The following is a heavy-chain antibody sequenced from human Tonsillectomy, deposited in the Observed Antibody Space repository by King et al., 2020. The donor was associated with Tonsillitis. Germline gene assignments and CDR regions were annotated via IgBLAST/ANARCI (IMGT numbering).Heavy chain of an antibody. CDR2: ISWNSGSI. CDR1: GFTFDDYA. J-gene: IGHJ4*02. Sequence: VQLVESGGGLVQPGRSLRLSCAASGFTFDDYAMHWVRQAPGKGLEWVSGISWNSGSIGYADSVKGRFTISRDNAKNSLYLQMNSLRAEDTALYYCAKDIRKQWELLPDFDYWGQGTLVTVSS. D-gene: IGHD1-26*01. CDR3: AKDIRKQWELLPDFDY. V-gene: IGHV3-9*01.